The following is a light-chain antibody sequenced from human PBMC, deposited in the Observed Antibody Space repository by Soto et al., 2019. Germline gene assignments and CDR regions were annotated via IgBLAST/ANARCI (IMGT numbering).Light chain of an antibody. J-gene: IGLJ3*02. V-gene: IGLV1-40*01. CDR3: QSYDSSLSAVV. Sequence: QSVLTQPPSVSGAPGQRVTISCTGSSSNIGADYDVHWYQQLPGTAPKLLIHGNSNRPSGVPDRFSGSKSGTSASLAITGVQAEDEADYYCQSYDSSLSAVVFGGGTKLTVL. CDR2: GNS. CDR1: SSNIGADYD.